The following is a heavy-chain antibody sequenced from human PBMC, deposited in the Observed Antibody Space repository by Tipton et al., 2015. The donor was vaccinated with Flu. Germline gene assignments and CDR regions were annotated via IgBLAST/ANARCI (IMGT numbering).Heavy chain of an antibody. J-gene: IGHJ4*02. D-gene: IGHD6-19*01. CDR3: AKDGWDTSGWYPFDY. CDR2: IRHDESDK. Sequence: QLVQSGGGVVQPGGSLRLSCEASGFMFSGYGMHWVRQVPGKGLEWVAFIRHDESDKYYADSVKGRFTISRDNSKNALYLLISSLRPEDTAVYYCAKDGWDTSGWYPFDYWGQGTLVTVSA. CDR1: GFMFSGYG. V-gene: IGHV3-30*02.